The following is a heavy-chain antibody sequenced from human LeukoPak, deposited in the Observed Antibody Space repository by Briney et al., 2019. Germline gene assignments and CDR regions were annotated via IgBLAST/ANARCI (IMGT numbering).Heavy chain of an antibody. CDR2: FDPEDDEI. V-gene: IGHV1-24*01. CDR3: ATETGNFYFYS. CDR1: GYTLTELS. J-gene: IGHJ4*02. D-gene: IGHD1-7*01. Sequence: GASVKVSCKVSGYTLTELSMHWVRQAPGKGLEWMGGFDPEDDEIIYARRFQGRVTMTEDASTDTAYMELRSLRSEDTAVYYCATETGNFYFYSWGQGTLVTVSS.